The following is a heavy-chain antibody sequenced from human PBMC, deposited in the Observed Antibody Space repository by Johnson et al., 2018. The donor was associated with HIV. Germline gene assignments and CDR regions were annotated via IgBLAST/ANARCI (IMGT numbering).Heavy chain of an antibody. CDR3: ARAINDAFDI. CDR1: GFTVSSNY. CDR2: IYSGGST. V-gene: IGHV3-66*01. Sequence: EVQLVESGGGVVQPGRSLRLSCAASGFTVSSNYMSWVRQAPGKGLEWVSVIYSGGSTYYADSVKGRFTISRDNSKNTLYLQMNSLRAEDTAVYFCARAINDAFDIWGQGTMVTVSP. J-gene: IGHJ3*02.